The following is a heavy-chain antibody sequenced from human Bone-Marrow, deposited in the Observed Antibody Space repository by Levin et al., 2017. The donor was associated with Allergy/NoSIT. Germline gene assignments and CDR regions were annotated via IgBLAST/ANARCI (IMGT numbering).Heavy chain of an antibody. CDR1: GYTFSDHY. Sequence: GESLKISCKASGYTFSDHYIQWIRQAPGPGLEWLGWIHPGSGRTNYAHTFQGRVTMTRDTSISTAYMELSSLGSDDTAVYYCVRYFSDLEPSFDHWGQGTLVTVSS. CDR3: VRYFSDLEPSFDH. D-gene: IGHD2/OR15-2a*01. J-gene: IGHJ4*02. V-gene: IGHV1-2*02. CDR2: IHPGSGRT.